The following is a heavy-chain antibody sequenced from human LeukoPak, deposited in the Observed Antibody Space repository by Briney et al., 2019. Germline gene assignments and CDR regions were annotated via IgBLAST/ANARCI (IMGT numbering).Heavy chain of an antibody. Sequence: ASVKVSCKASGYTFTSYGISWVRQAPGQGLEWMGWISAYNGNTNYAQKLQGRVIMTTETSTSTAYMELRSLRAADTAVYYCARSSIAVAGTPFDYWGQGTLVTVSS. D-gene: IGHD6-19*01. CDR1: GYTFTSYG. CDR3: ARSSIAVAGTPFDY. V-gene: IGHV1-18*01. J-gene: IGHJ4*02. CDR2: ISAYNGNT.